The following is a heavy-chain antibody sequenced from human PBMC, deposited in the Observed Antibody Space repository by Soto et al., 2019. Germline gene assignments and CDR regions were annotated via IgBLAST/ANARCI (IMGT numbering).Heavy chain of an antibody. CDR2: IIPIFGTA. CDR3: AIATSRINMGLDTRERRYYYGMDV. V-gene: IGHV1-69*13. CDR1: GGTFSSYA. J-gene: IGHJ6*02. D-gene: IGHD3-10*01. Sequence: SVKVSCKASGGTFSSYAISWVRQAPGQGLEWMGGIIPIFGTANYAQKFQGRVTITADESTSTAYMELSSLRSEDTAVYYCAIATSRINMGLDTRERRYYYGMDVWGQGTTVTVSS.